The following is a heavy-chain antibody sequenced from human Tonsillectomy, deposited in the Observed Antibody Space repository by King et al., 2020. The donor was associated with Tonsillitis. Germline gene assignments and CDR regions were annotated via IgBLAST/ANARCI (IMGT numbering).Heavy chain of an antibody. Sequence: QLQESGPGLVKPSQTLSLTCTVSGGSISSGSYYWSWIRQPAGKGLEWVGRIYTSGSTTYNPSLKSRVPMSVDTSNNQFSRKLSSVTAADTAVYYCAREPARITIFGVVSRTDAFDIWGQGTMVTVSS. CDR3: AREPARITIFGVVSRTDAFDI. CDR1: GGSISSGSYY. V-gene: IGHV4-61*02. D-gene: IGHD3-3*01. CDR2: IYTSGST. J-gene: IGHJ3*02.